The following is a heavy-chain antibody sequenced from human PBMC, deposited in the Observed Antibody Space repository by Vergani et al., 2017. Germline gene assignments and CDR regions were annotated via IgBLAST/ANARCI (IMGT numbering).Heavy chain of an antibody. J-gene: IGHJ4*02. CDR2: IYTSGST. Sequence: QVQLQESGPGLVKPSQTLSLTCTVSGGSISSGSYYWSWIRQPAGKGLEWIGRIYTSGSTNYNPSLKSRVTISVDTSKNQFSLKLSSVTAADTAVYYCARGAVADGVFDYWGQGTLVTVSS. D-gene: IGHD6-13*01. V-gene: IGHV4-61*02. CDR3: ARGAVADGVFDY. CDR1: GGSISSGSYY.